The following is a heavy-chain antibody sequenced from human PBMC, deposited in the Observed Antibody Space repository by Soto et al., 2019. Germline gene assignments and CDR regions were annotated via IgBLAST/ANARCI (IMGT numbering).Heavy chain of an antibody. CDR1: GYTFTSYY. CDR2: INPNGGST. V-gene: IGHV1-46*03. J-gene: IGHJ4*02. Sequence: QVQLVQSGAEVKNPGASVTVSCRASGYTFTSYYIHWVRQAPGQGLEWMAIINPNGGSTNYAQRFQGRVTVTRDTSTSIVYMELSSLRSEDTAVYYCSRGLGSEDYWGQGTLVTVSS. CDR3: SRGLGSEDY. D-gene: IGHD3-10*01.